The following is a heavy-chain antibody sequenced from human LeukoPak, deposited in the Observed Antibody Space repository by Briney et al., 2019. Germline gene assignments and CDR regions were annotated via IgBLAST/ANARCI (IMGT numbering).Heavy chain of an antibody. CDR2: IYSGGST. Sequence: GGSLRLSCAASGFTVSRNYMSWVRQAPGEGMEWVSVIYSGGSTYYPDSVKGRFTISRDNSKSTLYLQMNSLRAEDTAVYYCARAESLHRWSGEWDYYYYMDVWGKGTAVTVSS. CDR1: GFTVSRNY. V-gene: IGHV3-53*01. CDR3: ARAESLHRWSGEWDYYYYMDV. D-gene: IGHD3-10*01. J-gene: IGHJ6*03.